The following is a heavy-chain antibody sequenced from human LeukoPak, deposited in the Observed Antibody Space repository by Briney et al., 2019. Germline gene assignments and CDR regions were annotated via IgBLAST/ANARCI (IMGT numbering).Heavy chain of an antibody. Sequence: GGSLRLSCAASGFTFSSYWMHWVRQAPGKGLVWVSRINTDGSSTSYADSVKGRFTISRDNAKNSLYLQMNSLRAEDTAVYYCARGDYDFWRLRGDYWGQGTLVTVSS. CDR1: GFTFSSYW. CDR2: INTDGSST. V-gene: IGHV3-74*01. J-gene: IGHJ4*02. CDR3: ARGDYDFWRLRGDY. D-gene: IGHD3-3*01.